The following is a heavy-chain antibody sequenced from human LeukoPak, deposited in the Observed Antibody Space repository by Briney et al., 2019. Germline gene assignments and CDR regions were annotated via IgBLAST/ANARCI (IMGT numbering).Heavy chain of an antibody. CDR1: GFTFSTYA. D-gene: IGHD5-24*01. J-gene: IGHJ4*02. V-gene: IGHV3-23*01. Sequence: QPGGSLRLSCAASGFTFSTYAMSWVRQAPGKGLEWVSVVSGTGGRTYYADSVKGRFTISRDNSKNTLYLQMNSLRAEDTAIYYCTRVGYIDEGIDYWGQGTLVTVSS. CDR3: TRVGYIDEGIDY. CDR2: VSGTGGRT.